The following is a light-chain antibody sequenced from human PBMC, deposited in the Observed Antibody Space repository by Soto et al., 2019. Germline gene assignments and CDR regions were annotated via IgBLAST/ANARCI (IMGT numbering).Light chain of an antibody. Sequence: DIQMTQSLATLSASVGDRVTITCRASQTISDWLAWYQQKPGKAPKLLIFDASSLESGVPSRFTGSGSGTEFTLTISSLQPDDFATYYCQHYKTYPWTFGQGTTGDIK. CDR2: DAS. CDR3: QHYKTYPWT. V-gene: IGKV1-5*01. J-gene: IGKJ1*01. CDR1: QTISDW.